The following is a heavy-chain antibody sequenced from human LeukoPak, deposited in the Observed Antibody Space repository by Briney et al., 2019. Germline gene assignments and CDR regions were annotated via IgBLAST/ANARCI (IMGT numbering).Heavy chain of an antibody. Sequence: GGSLRLPCAASGFIFKNFGMYWVRQAPGKGVEWVAFIRYDGSRTYYTDSVKGRFTISRDNSNNTLYLQMNSLRPEDTAVYFCAKDRSWGMNSAEYWGQGTLVTVSS. V-gene: IGHV3-30*02. CDR2: IRYDGSRT. CDR3: AKDRSWGMNSAEY. CDR1: GFIFKNFG. J-gene: IGHJ4*02. D-gene: IGHD7-27*01.